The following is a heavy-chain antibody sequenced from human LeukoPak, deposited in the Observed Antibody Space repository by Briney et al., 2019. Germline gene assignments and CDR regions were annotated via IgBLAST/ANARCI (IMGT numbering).Heavy chain of an antibody. D-gene: IGHD5-12*01. CDR1: GFTFSSYA. CDR2: ISGSGGST. J-gene: IGHJ4*02. CDR3: AKDGEATEFSFYFDY. V-gene: IGHV3-23*01. Sequence: GGSLRLSCAASGFTFSSYAMSWVRQAPGKGLEWVSAISGSGGSTYYADSVKGRFTISRDNSKNTLYLQMNSLRAEDTAVYYCAKDGEATEFSFYFDYWGQGTLVTVSS.